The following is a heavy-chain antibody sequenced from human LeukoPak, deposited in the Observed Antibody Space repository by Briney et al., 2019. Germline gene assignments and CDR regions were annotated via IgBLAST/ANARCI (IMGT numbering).Heavy chain of an antibody. Sequence: GGSLRLSCAASGFTFSSYGMHWVRQAPGKGLEWVAVISYDGSNKYYADSVKGRFTISRDNSKNTLYLQMNSLRAEDTAVYYCAKDSIQDGYCSGGSCYPFDPWGQGTLVSVSS. D-gene: IGHD2-15*01. J-gene: IGHJ5*02. CDR3: AKDSIQDGYCSGGSCYPFDP. CDR1: GFTFSSYG. CDR2: ISYDGSNK. V-gene: IGHV3-30*18.